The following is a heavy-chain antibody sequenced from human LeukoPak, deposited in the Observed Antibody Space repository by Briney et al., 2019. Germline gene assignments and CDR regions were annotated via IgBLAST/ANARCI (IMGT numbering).Heavy chain of an antibody. Sequence: GGSLRLSCTASGFTFSDYAMHWVRQAPGKGLEWVALISTDSINKYYAESVAGRFAVSRDDSNSTLFLHLDTLRTDDTAVYYCARRPRGYALDVWGQGTMVIVS. CDR1: GFTFSDYA. CDR3: ARRPRGYALDV. J-gene: IGHJ3*01. CDR2: ISTDSINK. V-gene: IGHV3-30*09. D-gene: IGHD2-15*01.